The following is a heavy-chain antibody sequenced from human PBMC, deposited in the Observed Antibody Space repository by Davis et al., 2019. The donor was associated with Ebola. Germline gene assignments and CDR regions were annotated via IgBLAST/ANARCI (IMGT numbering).Heavy chain of an antibody. CDR3: ARADYGSGSIDY. CDR1: GGSISSHY. V-gene: IGHV4-59*11. Sequence: PSETLSLTCTVSGGSISSHYWSWIRQPPGKGLEWIGYIYYSGSTNYNPSLKSRVTISVDTSKNKFSLKLSSVTAADTAVYYCARADYGSGSIDYWGQGTLVTVSS. J-gene: IGHJ4*02. D-gene: IGHD3-10*01. CDR2: IYYSGST.